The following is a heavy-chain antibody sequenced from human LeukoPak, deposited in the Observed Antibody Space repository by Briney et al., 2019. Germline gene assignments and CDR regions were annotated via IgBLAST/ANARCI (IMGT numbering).Heavy chain of an antibody. CDR2: IYDGGKT. J-gene: IGHJ4*02. CDR3: ARGGPRTDDYNFDY. CDR1: GGSIGSYD. D-gene: IGHD5-24*01. V-gene: IGHV4-59*01. Sequence: PSGTLSLTCTVSGGSIGSYDWSWIRQPPGKGPEWIGYIYDGGKTYYNPSLKGRVAISVDTSNNQFSLKLRSVTAADTAVYYCARGGPRTDDYNFDYWGQGTLVSVSS.